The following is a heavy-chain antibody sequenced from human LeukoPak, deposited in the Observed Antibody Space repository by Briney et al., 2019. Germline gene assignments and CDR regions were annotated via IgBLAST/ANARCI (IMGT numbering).Heavy chain of an antibody. Sequence: SETLSLTCTVSGGSISSYYWSWIRQPPGKGLEWIGYVYYSGSTNYNPSLKSRVTISVDTSKNHFSLKLSSVTAADTAVYYCARGDYGDYSFYWYFDLWGRGTLVTVSS. CDR3: ARGDYGDYSFYWYFDL. J-gene: IGHJ2*01. D-gene: IGHD4-17*01. CDR1: GGSISSYY. CDR2: VYYSGST. V-gene: IGHV4-59*01.